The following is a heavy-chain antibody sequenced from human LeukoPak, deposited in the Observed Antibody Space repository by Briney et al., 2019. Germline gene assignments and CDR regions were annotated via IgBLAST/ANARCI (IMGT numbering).Heavy chain of an antibody. CDR2: FDPEDGET. J-gene: IGHJ4*02. Sequence: ASVKVSCKVSGYTLTELSMHWVRQAPGKGLVWMGGFDPEDGETIYAQKFQGRVTMTEDTSTDTAYMELSSLRSEDTAVYYCATGPFGSWFSDFDYWGQGTLVTVSS. CDR1: GYTLTELS. V-gene: IGHV1-24*01. CDR3: ATGPFGSWFSDFDY. D-gene: IGHD6-13*01.